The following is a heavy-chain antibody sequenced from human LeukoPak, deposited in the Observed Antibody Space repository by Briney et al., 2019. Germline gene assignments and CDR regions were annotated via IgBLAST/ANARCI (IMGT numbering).Heavy chain of an antibody. J-gene: IGHJ3*02. CDR3: ARHVVAGTQDAFDI. CDR2: MYTTGST. Sequence: SETLSLTCSVSGSSISSYYWSWIRQPAGKALEWIGRMYTTGSTNYNPSLKSRVTILVDTSKSQFSLKLSSVTAADTAVYYCARHVVAGTQDAFDIWGQGTMVTVSS. D-gene: IGHD6-19*01. CDR1: GSSISSYY. V-gene: IGHV4-4*07.